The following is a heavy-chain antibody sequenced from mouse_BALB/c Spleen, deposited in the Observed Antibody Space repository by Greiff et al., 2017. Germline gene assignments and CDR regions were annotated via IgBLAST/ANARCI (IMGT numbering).Heavy chain of an antibody. V-gene: IGHV1S81*02. CDR2: INPSNGGT. Sequence: VQLQQSGAELVKPGASVKLSCKASGYTFTSYYMYWVKQRPGQGLEWIGEINPSNGGTNFNEKFKSKATLTVDKSSSTAYMQLSSLTSEDSAVYYCTRGGYGYNWYFDVWGAGTTVTVSS. CDR1: GYTFTSYY. CDR3: TRGGYGYNWYFDV. J-gene: IGHJ1*01. D-gene: IGHD1-2*01.